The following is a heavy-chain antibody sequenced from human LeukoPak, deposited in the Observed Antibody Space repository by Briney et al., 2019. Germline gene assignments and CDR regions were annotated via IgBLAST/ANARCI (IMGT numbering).Heavy chain of an antibody. CDR2: IYHSGRT. V-gene: IGHV4-38-2*02. CDR1: GYSISSGYY. CDR3: AKSNGYGLIDI. J-gene: IGHJ3*02. D-gene: IGHD3-22*01. Sequence: SETLSLTCTVSGYSISSGYYWGWIRQPPGKGLEWIGSIYHSGRTFYNPSLKSRVTISADTSKNQFSLKLTSVTAADTAVYYCAKSNGYGLIDIWGQGTMVTVSS.